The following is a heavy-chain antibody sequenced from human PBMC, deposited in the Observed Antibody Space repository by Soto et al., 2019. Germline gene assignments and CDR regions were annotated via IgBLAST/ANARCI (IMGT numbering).Heavy chain of an antibody. Sequence: GGSLRLSCAASGFTFSSYGMTWVRQAPGKGLEWVSFSSATGAGTYYADSVKGRFTISRDNSKNTLYLQMTSLRADETAVYYCEKDRRARGNYGFYSDFWGQGALVTVSS. V-gene: IGHV3-23*01. J-gene: IGHJ4*02. CDR2: SSATGAGT. CDR1: GFTFSSYG. D-gene: IGHD1-7*01. CDR3: EKDRRARGNYGFYSDF.